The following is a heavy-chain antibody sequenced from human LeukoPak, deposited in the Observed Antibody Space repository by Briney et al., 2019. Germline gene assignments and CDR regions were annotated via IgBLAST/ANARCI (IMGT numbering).Heavy chain of an antibody. CDR2: IIPIFGTA. Sequence: EASVTVSCTASGGTFSSYAISWVRQAPGQGLEWMGGIIPIFGTANYAQKFQGRVTITADESTSTAYMELSSLRSEDTAVYYCARLLWFGVDAFDIWGQGTMVTVSS. CDR1: GGTFSSYA. CDR3: ARLLWFGVDAFDI. V-gene: IGHV1-69*13. D-gene: IGHD3-10*01. J-gene: IGHJ3*02.